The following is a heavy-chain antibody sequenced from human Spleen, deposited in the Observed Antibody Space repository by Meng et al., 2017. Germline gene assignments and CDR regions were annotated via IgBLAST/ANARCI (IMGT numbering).Heavy chain of an antibody. CDR3: ARDRITMVRGEKRDYGMDV. Sequence: GESLKISCAASGFTFSSYTMHWVRQAPGKGLEWVANIKQDGSEKYYVDSVKGRFTISRDNAKNSLYLQMNSLRAEDTAVYYCARDRITMVRGEKRDYGMDVWGQGTTVTVSS. CDR2: IKQDGSEK. CDR1: GFTFSSYT. V-gene: IGHV3-7*01. D-gene: IGHD3-10*01. J-gene: IGHJ6*02.